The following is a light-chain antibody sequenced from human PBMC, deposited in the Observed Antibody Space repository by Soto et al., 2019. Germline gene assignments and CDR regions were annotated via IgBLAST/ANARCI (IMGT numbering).Light chain of an antibody. V-gene: IGKV3-20*01. J-gene: IGKJ1*01. CDR2: GAS. CDR1: QSVSSSY. CDR3: QQYGSPPGT. Sequence: EIVLTQSPGTLSLSPGERATLSCRASQSVSSSYLAWYQQKPGQAPRLLIYGASSRATGIPDRFSGSGSGTDFPLTISRLEPDDFAVYYCQQYGSPPGTFGEGTKVDIK.